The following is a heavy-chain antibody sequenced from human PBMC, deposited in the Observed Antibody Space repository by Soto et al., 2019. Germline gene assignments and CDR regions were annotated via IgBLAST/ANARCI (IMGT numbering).Heavy chain of an antibody. D-gene: IGHD6-13*01. CDR2: VYNSGST. CDR3: ARYRREAVAGYTLDN. J-gene: IGHJ4*02. Sequence: SETLSLTCAVYGGSFANYYWNWIRQPPGKGLEWIGYVYNSGSTNYNPSLKSRVTISEDTSKSQFSLKVNSMTAADTAVYYCARYRREAVAGYTLDNWGQGILVTVSS. V-gene: IGHV4-59*01. CDR1: GGSFANYY.